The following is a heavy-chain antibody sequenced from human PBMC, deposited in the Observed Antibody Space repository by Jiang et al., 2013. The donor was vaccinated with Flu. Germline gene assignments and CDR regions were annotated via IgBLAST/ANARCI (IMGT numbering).Heavy chain of an antibody. D-gene: IGHD5-18*01. CDR3: ARGNNYGMGYYYYAMDI. V-gene: IGHV1-69*01. CDR2: SIPIYGTA. Sequence: WMEGSIPIYGTANYAEKLQGRVTITADASTNTGYMELRSLRSEDTAVYYCARGNNYGMGYYYYAMDIWGNGTTVTVSS. J-gene: IGHJ6*04.